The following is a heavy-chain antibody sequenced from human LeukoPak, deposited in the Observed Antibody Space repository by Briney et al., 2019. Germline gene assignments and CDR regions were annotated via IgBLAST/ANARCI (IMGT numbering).Heavy chain of an antibody. D-gene: IGHD2-15*01. Sequence: GGSLRLSCAASGFTFTSYSMNWVRQAPGKGLEWISYISNSKTTTYYADSVKGRFTISRDNSKNTLYLQMNSLRAEDTAVYYCAKDGGYCSGGSCENWFDPWGQGTLVTVSS. CDR1: GFTFTSYS. CDR2: ISNSKTTT. CDR3: AKDGGYCSGGSCENWFDP. V-gene: IGHV3-48*01. J-gene: IGHJ5*02.